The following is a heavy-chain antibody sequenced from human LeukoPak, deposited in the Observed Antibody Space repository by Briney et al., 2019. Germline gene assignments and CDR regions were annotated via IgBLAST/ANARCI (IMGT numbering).Heavy chain of an antibody. Sequence: SETLSLTCTVSGGSISSYYWSWIRQPPGKGLEWIGYIYYSGSTNYNPSLKSRVTISVDTSKNQFSLKLSSVTAADTAVYYCALSTAPIVVVPAAKTGEAFDIWGQGTMVTVSS. CDR2: IYYSGST. D-gene: IGHD2-2*01. CDR3: ALSTAPIVVVPAAKTGEAFDI. J-gene: IGHJ3*02. V-gene: IGHV4-59*03. CDR1: GGSISSYY.